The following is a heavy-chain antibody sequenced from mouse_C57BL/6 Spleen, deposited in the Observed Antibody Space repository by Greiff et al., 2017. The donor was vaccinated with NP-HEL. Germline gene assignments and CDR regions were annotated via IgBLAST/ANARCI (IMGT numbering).Heavy chain of an antibody. CDR1: GYAFSSSW. V-gene: IGHV1-82*01. CDR3: ARERGYYFGY. CDR2: IYPGDGDT. J-gene: IGHJ2*01. Sequence: QVQLQQSGPELVKPGASVKISCKASGYAFSSSWMNWVKQRPGKGLEWIGRIYPGDGDTNYNGKFKGKATLTADKSSSTAYMQLSSLTSEDSAVCGCARERGYYFGYWGQGTTLTVSS.